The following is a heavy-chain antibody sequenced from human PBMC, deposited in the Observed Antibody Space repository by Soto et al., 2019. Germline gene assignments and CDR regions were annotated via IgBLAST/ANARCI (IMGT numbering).Heavy chain of an antibody. D-gene: IGHD3-10*01. CDR1: GGTFNSYG. CDR2: IIPLYGTV. CDR3: ARVRVIRGVIPSHFGL. J-gene: IGHJ4*02. Sequence: QDHLAQSGAEVKKPGSSVTVSCKAAGGTFNSYGISWVRQAHGQGLDWMGVIIPLYGTVNYAQKFQGRVSITADKSTSTAYIALTRLRSDDTAVYYCARVRVIRGVIPSHFGLWGQGTLVTVYS. V-gene: IGHV1-69*06.